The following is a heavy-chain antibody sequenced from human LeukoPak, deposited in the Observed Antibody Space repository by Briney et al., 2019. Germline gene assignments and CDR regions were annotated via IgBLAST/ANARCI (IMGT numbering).Heavy chain of an antibody. V-gene: IGHV4-38-2*01. CDR1: GYSISSGCY. CDR2: IYYSGST. D-gene: IGHD2-8*01. CDR3: ATAYGRTLDY. Sequence: PSETLSLTCAVSGYSISSGCYWGWIRQPPGKGLEWIGSIYYSGSTYYDPSLKSRVTISVDTSKNQFSLKLSSVTAADTAVYYCATAYGRTLDYWGQGTLVTVSS. J-gene: IGHJ4*02.